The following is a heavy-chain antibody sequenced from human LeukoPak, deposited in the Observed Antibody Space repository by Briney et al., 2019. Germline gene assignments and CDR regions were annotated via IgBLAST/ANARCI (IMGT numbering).Heavy chain of an antibody. Sequence: GGSLRLSCAASGFTFSSYEMNWVRQAPGKGLEWVSYISSSGSTIYYADSVKGRFTTSRDNAKNSLYLQMNSLRAEDTAVYYCARRGITPDYWGQGTLVTVSS. D-gene: IGHD3-10*01. V-gene: IGHV3-48*03. J-gene: IGHJ4*02. CDR1: GFTFSSYE. CDR3: ARRGITPDY. CDR2: ISSSGSTI.